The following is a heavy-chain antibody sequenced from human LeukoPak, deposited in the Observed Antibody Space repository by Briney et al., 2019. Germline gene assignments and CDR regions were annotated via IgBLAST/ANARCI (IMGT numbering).Heavy chain of an antibody. D-gene: IGHD6-13*01. J-gene: IGHJ2*01. CDR2: ISSSSSTI. CDR1: GFTFSSYS. CDR3: ARGIAAAGTIYWYFDL. V-gene: IGHV3-48*04. Sequence: PGGSLRLSCAASGFTFSSYSMNWVRQAPGKGLEWVSYISSSSSTIYYADSVKGRFTISRDNAKNSLYLQMNSLRAEDTAVYYCARGIAAAGTIYWYFDLWGRGTLVTVSS.